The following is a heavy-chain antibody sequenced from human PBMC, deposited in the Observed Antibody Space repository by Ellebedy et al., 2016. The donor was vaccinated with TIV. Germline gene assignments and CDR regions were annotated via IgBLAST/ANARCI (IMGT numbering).Heavy chain of an antibody. V-gene: IGHV4-61*01. Sequence: MPSETLSLTCTVSGGSVSSGRYYWSWIRQPPGKGLEWVGYIYYSGSTNYNPSLKSRVTISIDTSKNQFSLKLSSVTAADTALYYCARTERHDYSRGGYFDFWGRGTLVTVSS. CDR1: GGSVSSGRYY. CDR3: ARTERHDYSRGGYFDF. J-gene: IGHJ2*01. CDR2: IYYSGST. D-gene: IGHD4-11*01.